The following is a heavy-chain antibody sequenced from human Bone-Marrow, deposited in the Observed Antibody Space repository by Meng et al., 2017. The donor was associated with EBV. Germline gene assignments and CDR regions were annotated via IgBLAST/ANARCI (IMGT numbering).Heavy chain of an antibody. D-gene: IGHD2-15*01. CDR1: GSTFTDCF. V-gene: IGHV1-2*06. CDR2: INPKSGAT. Sequence: QVNVGQSGATVHRPGASVKVSFKASGSTFTDCFMYWVRRAPGKGPEWMGRINPKSGATNYAQKFQGRVTMTRDTSIDTVYMELTSLRSDDTAVYYCARERGSRYYWLDPWGQGTLVTVSS. J-gene: IGHJ5*02. CDR3: ARERGSRYYWLDP.